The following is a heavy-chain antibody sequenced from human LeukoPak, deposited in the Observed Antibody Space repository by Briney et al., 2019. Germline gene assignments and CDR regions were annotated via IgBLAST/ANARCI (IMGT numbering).Heavy chain of an antibody. Sequence: SVKVSCKASGGTFSSYAISWVRQAPGQGLEWMGGIIPIFGTANYAQKFQGRVTITADESTSTAYMELSSLRSEDTAVYYCARGDFWSGYYRPEYYYYYTDVWGKGTTVTVSS. CDR2: IIPIFGTA. D-gene: IGHD3-3*01. CDR3: ARGDFWSGYYRPEYYYYYTDV. CDR1: GGTFSSYA. J-gene: IGHJ6*03. V-gene: IGHV1-69*13.